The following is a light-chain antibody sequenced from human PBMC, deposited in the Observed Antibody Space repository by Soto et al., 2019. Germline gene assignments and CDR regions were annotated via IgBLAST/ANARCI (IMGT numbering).Light chain of an antibody. CDR3: AAWDDSLSGREV. V-gene: IGLV1-47*01. CDR1: SSNIGSNY. J-gene: IGLJ2*01. CDR2: RNN. Sequence: QSALTQPPSASGTPGQRVTISCSGSSSNIGSNYVYWYQQLPGTAPKRLIYRNNQRPSGVPDRFSGSKSGTSASLAISGLRSEDEADYYCAAWDDSLSGREVFGGGTKLTV.